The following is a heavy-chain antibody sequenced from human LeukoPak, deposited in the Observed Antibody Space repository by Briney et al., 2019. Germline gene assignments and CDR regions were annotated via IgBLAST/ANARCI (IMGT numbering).Heavy chain of an antibody. J-gene: IGHJ4*02. Sequence: GESLKISCKGSGYSFTSYWIAWVRQMPGKGLEWVGIFNPANSDTRYSPSFQGQVTISADKSISTAYLQWSSLKASDTAMYYCARREDKTGYSDYWGQGTLVTVSS. CDR2: FNPANSDT. V-gene: IGHV5-51*01. D-gene: IGHD3-9*01. CDR1: GYSFTSYW. CDR3: ARREDKTGYSDY.